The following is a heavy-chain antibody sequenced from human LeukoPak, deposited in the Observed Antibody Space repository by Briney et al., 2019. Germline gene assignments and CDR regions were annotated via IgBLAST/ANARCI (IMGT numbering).Heavy chain of an antibody. V-gene: IGHV4-39*01. Sequence: SETLSLTCTVSGGSISSSRYYWGWIRQPPGKGLEWIGSIYYSGSTYYNPSLKSRVTISVDTSKNQFSLKLSSVTAADTAVYYCASLSKDYVWGSYRNLHFDYWGQGTLVTVSS. J-gene: IGHJ4*02. CDR2: IYYSGST. D-gene: IGHD3-16*02. CDR3: ASLSKDYVWGSYRNLHFDY. CDR1: GGSISSSRYY.